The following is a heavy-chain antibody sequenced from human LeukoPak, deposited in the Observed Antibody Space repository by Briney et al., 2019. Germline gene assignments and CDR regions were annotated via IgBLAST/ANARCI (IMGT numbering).Heavy chain of an antibody. J-gene: IGHJ6*02. CDR3: ARRGTGHGMDV. Sequence: GGSLRLSCAASGFTVANDRMSWVRQPPGKGLEWVSTVYGGGNTAYTNSVKGRFTISRDNAKNTLFLQMNSLRAEDTAVYYCARRGTGHGMDVWGQGTTVIVSS. D-gene: IGHD1-1*01. V-gene: IGHV3-66*04. CDR1: GFTVANDR. CDR2: VYGGGNT.